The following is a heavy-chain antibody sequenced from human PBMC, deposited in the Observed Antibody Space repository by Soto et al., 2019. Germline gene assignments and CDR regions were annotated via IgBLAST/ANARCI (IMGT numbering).Heavy chain of an antibody. J-gene: IGHJ4*02. CDR1: GGTFSNYA. V-gene: IGHV1-69*12. D-gene: IGHD3-9*01. CDR2: IIPIFGTT. Sequence: QVQLVQSGAEVKKPGSSVKVSCKASGGTFSNYAISWVRQAPGQGLEWMGGIIPIFGTTHYAQKSQGRVTITADESTSTAYMELSSLRSEDTAVYYCARGGSTDWSVPSHLDFWGQGTLVTVSS. CDR3: ARGGSTDWSVPSHLDF.